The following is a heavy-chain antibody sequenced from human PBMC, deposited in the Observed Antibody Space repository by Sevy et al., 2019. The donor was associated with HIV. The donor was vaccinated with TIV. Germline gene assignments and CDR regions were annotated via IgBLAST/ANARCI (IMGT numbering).Heavy chain of an antibody. CDR1: GFRFNSFGSYG. J-gene: IGHJ4*02. CDR2: ISASDSSGRGHMT. V-gene: IGHV3-23*01. D-gene: IGHD4-17*01. Sequence: GGSLRLSCAASGFRFNSFGSYGFSWVRQAPGKGLEWVAGISASDSSGRGHMTYYAESVKGRFVISRDNSGDTLYLQMRSLRGEDTAVYYCAKINALYADYRDYWGQGTQVTVSS. CDR3: AKINALYADYRDY.